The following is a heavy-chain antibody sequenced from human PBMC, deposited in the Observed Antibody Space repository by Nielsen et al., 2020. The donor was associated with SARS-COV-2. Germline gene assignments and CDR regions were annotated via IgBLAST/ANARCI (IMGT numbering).Heavy chain of an antibody. CDR2: IYYSGST. D-gene: IGHD3-3*01. Sequence: SETLSLTCTVSGGSISSGDYYWSWIRQPPGKGLEWIGYIYYSGSTYYNPSLKSRVTISVDTSKNQFSLKLSSVTAADTAVYYCARITLSPGDFWSGYYPHFDYWSQGTLVTVSS. CDR1: GGSISSGDYY. CDR3: ARITLSPGDFWSGYYPHFDY. J-gene: IGHJ4*02. V-gene: IGHV4-30-4*01.